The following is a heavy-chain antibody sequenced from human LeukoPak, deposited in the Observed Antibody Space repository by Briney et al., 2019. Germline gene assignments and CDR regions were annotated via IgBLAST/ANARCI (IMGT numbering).Heavy chain of an antibody. CDR2: ISSSGSLI. J-gene: IGHJ6*04. D-gene: IGHD3-10*02. CDR3: AELGITMIGGV. V-gene: IGHV3-48*03. CDR1: GFTFSSYE. Sequence: GGSLRLSCAAYGFTFSSYEMNWVRQAPGKGLEWVSYISSSGSLIYYADSVKGRFTISRDNAKNSLYLQMNSLRAEDTAVYYCAELGITMIGGVWGKGTTVTISS.